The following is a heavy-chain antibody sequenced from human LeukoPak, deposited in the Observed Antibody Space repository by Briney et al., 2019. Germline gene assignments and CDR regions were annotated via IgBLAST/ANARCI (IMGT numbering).Heavy chain of an antibody. CDR2: IHTSGST. CDR1: GASISSTSYC. D-gene: IGHD3-16*01. V-gene: IGHV4-61*09. J-gene: IGHJ4*02. Sequence: SETLSLTCTVSGASISSTSYCWGWIRQPAGKGLEWIGHIHTSGSTNYNPSLKSRVTISVDTSKNQFSLKLSSVTAADTAVYYCARDQGGFDYWGQGTLVTVSS. CDR3: ARDQGGFDY.